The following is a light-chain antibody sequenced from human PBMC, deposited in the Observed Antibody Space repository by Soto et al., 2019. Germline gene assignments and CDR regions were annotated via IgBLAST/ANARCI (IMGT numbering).Light chain of an antibody. CDR3: QQYFGWPPLT. V-gene: IGKV3-15*01. Sequence: VMTQSPATLSVSPGERNTLSCWASETVATNLAWYQQKPGQAPRLLISGASTRAAGISDRVRGSGSGTEFTLTVSSLRSEDSAIYYCQQYFGWPPLTFGQGNKVEI. J-gene: IGKJ1*01. CDR1: ETVATN. CDR2: GAS.